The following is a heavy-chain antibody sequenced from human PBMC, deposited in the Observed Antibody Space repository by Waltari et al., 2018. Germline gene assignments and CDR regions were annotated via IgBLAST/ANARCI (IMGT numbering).Heavy chain of an antibody. CDR1: GYTFTGYY. J-gene: IGHJ6*03. CDR2: INPNSGGT. CDR3: AREASHYGSGRVSPYYYYYMDV. V-gene: IGHV1-2*06. D-gene: IGHD3-10*01. Sequence: QVQLVQSGAEVKKPGASVKVSCKASGYTFTGYYMHWVRQAPGQGLEWMGRINPNSGGTNYAQKFQGRVTMTRDTSISTAYMELSRLRSDDTAVYYCAREASHYGSGRVSPYYYYYMDVWGKGTTVTVSS.